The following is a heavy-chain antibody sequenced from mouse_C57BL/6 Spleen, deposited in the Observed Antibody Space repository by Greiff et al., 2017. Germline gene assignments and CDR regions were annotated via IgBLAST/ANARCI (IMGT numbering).Heavy chain of an antibody. J-gene: IGHJ2*01. CDR2: IDPEDGET. V-gene: IGHV14-2*01. Sequence: VHVKQSGAELVKPGASVKLSCTASGFNIKDYYMHWVKQRTEQGLEWIGRIDPEDGETKYAPKFQGKATITADTSSNTAYLQLSSLTSEDTAVYYCAIIYYGNYDFDYWGQGTTLTVSS. D-gene: IGHD2-1*01. CDR1: GFNIKDYY. CDR3: AIIYYGNYDFDY.